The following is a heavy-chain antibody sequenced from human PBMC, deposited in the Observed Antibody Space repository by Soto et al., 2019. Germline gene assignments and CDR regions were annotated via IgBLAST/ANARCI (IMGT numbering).Heavy chain of an antibody. Sequence: EVQLVESGGRVVRPGGSLRLSCAASGFTFDDYSMTWVRQTPGKGLEWVSDINWNGGSTGYADSVRGRFTISRDNAKNSLYLQMNSLRAEDTALYYCARLYRSRYFYFEYWGQGTLGTVSS. J-gene: IGHJ4*02. CDR3: ARLYRSRYFYFEY. V-gene: IGHV3-20*04. CDR2: INWNGGST. D-gene: IGHD6-13*01. CDR1: GFTFDDYS.